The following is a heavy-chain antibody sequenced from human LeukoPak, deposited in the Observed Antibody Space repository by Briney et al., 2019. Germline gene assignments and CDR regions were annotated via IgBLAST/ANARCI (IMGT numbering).Heavy chain of an antibody. CDR2: INPSGGST. CDR1: GYTFTSYY. D-gene: IGHD1-26*01. CDR3: ARGLINGELGFNWFDP. J-gene: IGHJ5*02. Sequence: GASVKVSCKASGYTFTSYYMHWVRQAPGQGLEWMGIINPSGGSTSCAQKFQGRVTMTRDTSTSTVYMELSSLRSEDTAVYYCARGLINGELGFNWFDPWGQGTLVTVPS. V-gene: IGHV1-46*01.